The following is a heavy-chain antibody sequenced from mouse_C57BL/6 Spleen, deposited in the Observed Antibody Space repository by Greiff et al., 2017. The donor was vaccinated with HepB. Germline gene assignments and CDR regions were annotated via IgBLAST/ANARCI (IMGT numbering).Heavy chain of an antibody. CDR2: FYPGSGSI. D-gene: IGHD1-1*01. V-gene: IGHV1-62-2*01. J-gene: IGHJ2*01. CDR3: ARHEEDYYGSSPSFDY. CDR1: GYTFTEYT. Sequence: QVQLQQSGAELVKPGASVKLSCKASGYTFTEYTIHWVKQRSGQGLEWIGWFYPGSGSIKYNEKFKDKATLTADKSSSTVYMELSSLTSEDSAVYFCARHEEDYYGSSPSFDYWGQGTTRTVSS.